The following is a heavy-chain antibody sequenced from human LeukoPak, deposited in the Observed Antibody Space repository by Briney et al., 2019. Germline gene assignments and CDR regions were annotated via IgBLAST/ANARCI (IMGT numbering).Heavy chain of an antibody. Sequence: AETLSLTCAVYGGSFSGYYWSWIRQPPGKGLEWIGEINHSGSTNYNPSLKSRVTISVDTSKNQFSLKLSSVTAADTAFYYCGKGPIGSRSSYSWGQGTLVTVSS. CDR3: GKGPIGSRSSYS. D-gene: IGHD2-21*01. V-gene: IGHV4-34*01. CDR2: INHSGST. J-gene: IGHJ4*02. CDR1: GGSFSGYY.